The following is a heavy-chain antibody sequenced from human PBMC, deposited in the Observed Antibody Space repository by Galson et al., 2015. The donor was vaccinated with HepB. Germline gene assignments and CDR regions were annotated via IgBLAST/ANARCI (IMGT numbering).Heavy chain of an antibody. CDR3: ARDEIYYYDSSGYYSGTLFDY. CDR1: GYTFSIYG. Sequence: SVKVSCKASGYTFSIYGVTWVRQAPGQGLEWMGWISAYNGNTNYAQRFQGRVTMTTDTSTSTAYMELRSLKSDDTAVYYCARDEIYYYDSSGYYSGTLFDYWGQGTLVTVSS. CDR2: ISAYNGNT. J-gene: IGHJ4*02. D-gene: IGHD3-22*01. V-gene: IGHV1-18*01.